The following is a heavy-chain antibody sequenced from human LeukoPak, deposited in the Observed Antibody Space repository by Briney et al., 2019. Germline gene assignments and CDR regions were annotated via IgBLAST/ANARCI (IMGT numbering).Heavy chain of an antibody. Sequence: SETLSLTCTVSGGSISSYYWSWIRQPAGKGLEWIGRIYTSGSTNYNPSLKSRVTMSVDTSKNQFSLKLSSVTAADTAVYYCARAPGYCSSTSCLTADYYYYYYYMDVWGKGTTVTVSS. J-gene: IGHJ6*03. CDR2: IYTSGST. D-gene: IGHD2-2*01. CDR3: ARAPGYCSSTSCLTADYYYYYYYMDV. V-gene: IGHV4-4*07. CDR1: GGSISSYY.